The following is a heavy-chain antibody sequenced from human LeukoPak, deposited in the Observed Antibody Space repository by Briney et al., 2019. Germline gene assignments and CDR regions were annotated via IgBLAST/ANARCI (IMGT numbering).Heavy chain of an antibody. CDR2: ISAYNGNT. Sequence: GASVKVSCKASGYTFTSYYMHWVRQAPGQGLEWMGWISAYNGNTNYAQKLQGRVTMTTDTSTSTAYMELRSLRSDDTAVYYCARVEIQLWPKDFDYWGQGTLVTVSS. J-gene: IGHJ4*02. V-gene: IGHV1-18*04. CDR1: GYTFTSYY. CDR3: ARVEIQLWPKDFDY. D-gene: IGHD5-18*01.